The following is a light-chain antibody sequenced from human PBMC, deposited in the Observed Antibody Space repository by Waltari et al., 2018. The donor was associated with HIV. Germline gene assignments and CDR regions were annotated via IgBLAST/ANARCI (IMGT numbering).Light chain of an antibody. Sequence: IVMTQSPNSLAVSLGERATINCKSRQSLFYGPNNKNYLARYQQKAGQPPRLLFYWASTRQSGVPDRFSGGGSGAEFTLTINSLQAEDVAIYYCQQYYSTLWTFGQGTRVEI. CDR1: QSLFYGPNNKNY. CDR2: WAS. J-gene: IGKJ1*01. CDR3: QQYYSTLWT. V-gene: IGKV4-1*01.